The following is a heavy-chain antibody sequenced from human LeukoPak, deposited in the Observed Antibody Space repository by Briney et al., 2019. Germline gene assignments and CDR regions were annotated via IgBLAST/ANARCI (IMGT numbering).Heavy chain of an antibody. CDR1: GFTFSSYG. Sequence: PGGSLRLSCAASGFTFSSYGMHWVRQAPGKGLEWVAFIRYDGSNKYYADSVKGRFTISRDNSKNTLYLQMNSLRAEDTAVYYCAKDSKLPRNYDILTGYFGYWGRGTLVTVSS. CDR3: AKDSKLPRNYDILTGYFGY. CDR2: IRYDGSNK. D-gene: IGHD3-9*01. J-gene: IGHJ4*02. V-gene: IGHV3-30*02.